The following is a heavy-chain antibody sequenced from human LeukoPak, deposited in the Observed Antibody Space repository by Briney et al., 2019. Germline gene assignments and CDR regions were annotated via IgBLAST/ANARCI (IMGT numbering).Heavy chain of an antibody. J-gene: IGHJ4*02. CDR2: IIPIFGTA. V-gene: IGHV1-69*06. CDR1: GGTFSSYA. CDR3: AAFGDSSSFDY. D-gene: IGHD6-6*01. Sequence: SAKVSCKASGGTFSSYAISWVRQAPGQGLEWMGRIIPIFGTANYAQKFQGRVTITADKSTSTAYMELSSLRSEDTAVYYCAAFGDSSSFDYWGQGTLVTVSS.